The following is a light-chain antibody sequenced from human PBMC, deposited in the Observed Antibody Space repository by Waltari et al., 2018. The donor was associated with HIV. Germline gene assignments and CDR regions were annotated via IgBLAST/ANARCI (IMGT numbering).Light chain of an antibody. CDR1: NVGSKR. J-gene: IGLJ3*02. Sequence: SYILTQSPSVSVAPGKTAQISCGGDNVGSKRVHWYQQKPGQDPLLGSYDDAARPSGTPARFSGSDSGNTATLTITRVEVGDEADYYCQVWDFTTDHVVFGGGTKLTVL. CDR2: DDA. CDR3: QVWDFTTDHVV. V-gene: IGLV3-21*03.